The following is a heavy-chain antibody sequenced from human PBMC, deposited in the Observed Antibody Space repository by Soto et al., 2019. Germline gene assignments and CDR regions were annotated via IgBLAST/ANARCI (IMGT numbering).Heavy chain of an antibody. CDR1: GISVSSNY. CDR3: AKGYGAGSYFFDS. D-gene: IGHD3-10*01. V-gene: IGHV3-53*01. J-gene: IGHJ5*01. CDR2: SYSGGNT. Sequence: EVKQVESGGGLIQPGGSLRLCCAASGISVSSNYMTWVRQAPGKGLECVSVSYSGGNTYYADSVKGRFTISRDNFKNTFYLQMNSLRAEDTAVYYCAKGYGAGSYFFDSWGQGTLVTVSS.